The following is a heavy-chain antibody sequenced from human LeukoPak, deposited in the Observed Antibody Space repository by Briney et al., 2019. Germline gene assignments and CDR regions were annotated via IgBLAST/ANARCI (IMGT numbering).Heavy chain of an antibody. CDR3: ARHFGVEVPAAIYRNWFDP. CDR2: NFHTGST. CDR1: GDSISSGNY. J-gene: IGHJ5*02. V-gene: IGHV4-38-2*02. D-gene: IGHD2-2*02. Sequence: PSETLSLTCTVSGDSISSGNYWGWIRQPPGEGLEWIGSNFHTGSTYFNLSLKSRVTISVDTSKNQFSLKLSSVTAADTALYYCARHFGVEVPAAIYRNWFDPWGQGTLVTVSS.